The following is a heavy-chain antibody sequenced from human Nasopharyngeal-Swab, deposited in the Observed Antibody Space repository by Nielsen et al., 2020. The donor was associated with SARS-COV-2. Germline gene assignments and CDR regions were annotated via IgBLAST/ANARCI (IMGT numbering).Heavy chain of an antibody. V-gene: IGHV1-69*13. Sequence: SVKVSCKASGGTFSSYAISWVRQAPGQGLEWMGGIIPIFGTASYAQKFQGRVTITADESTSTAYMELSSLRSEDTAVYYCARNPGVVLEYGWFDPWGQGTLVTVSS. D-gene: IGHD3-3*01. CDR1: GGTFSSYA. CDR3: ARNPGVVLEYGWFDP. CDR2: IIPIFGTA. J-gene: IGHJ5*02.